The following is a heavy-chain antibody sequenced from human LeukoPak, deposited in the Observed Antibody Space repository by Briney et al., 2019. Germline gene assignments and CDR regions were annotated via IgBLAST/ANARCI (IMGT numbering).Heavy chain of an antibody. CDR2: INTIGTTI. V-gene: IGHV3-11*04. Sequence: GGSLRLSCAASGFTFSNYYMSWIRHAPGKGLEWVSYINTIGTTIYYADSLKGRFTISRDNSKNTLYLQMNSLRADDTAMYYCARVYGDQYYFDYWGQGTLVTVSS. D-gene: IGHD4-17*01. J-gene: IGHJ4*02. CDR3: ARVYGDQYYFDY. CDR1: GFTFSNYY.